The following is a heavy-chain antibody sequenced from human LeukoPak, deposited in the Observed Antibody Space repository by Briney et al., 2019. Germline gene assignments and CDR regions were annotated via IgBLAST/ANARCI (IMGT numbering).Heavy chain of an antibody. V-gene: IGHV1-46*01. Sequence: ASVKVSCKASGYTFTSYYMHWVRQAPGQGLEWMGIINPSGGTTSYAQKFQGRVTMTRDTSTNTAYMELNSLRSEDTAVYYCARESVRGAQYYFDYWGQGTLVIVSS. J-gene: IGHJ4*02. CDR2: INPSGGTT. CDR1: GYTFTSYY. CDR3: ARESVRGAQYYFDY. D-gene: IGHD3-10*01.